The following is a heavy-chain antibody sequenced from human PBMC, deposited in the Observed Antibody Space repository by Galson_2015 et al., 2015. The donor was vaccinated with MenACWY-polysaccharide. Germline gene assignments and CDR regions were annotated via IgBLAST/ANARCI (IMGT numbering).Heavy chain of an antibody. Sequence: CAASGFTFSTYWMHWVRQAPGKGLVWVSRIKSDGSSTNYADSVKGRFTISRDNAKNTLYLQMNSLRAEDTALYYCARGYSAYDWGQGTLVTVSA. J-gene: IGHJ4*02. V-gene: IGHV3-74*01. CDR1: GFTFSTYW. D-gene: IGHD5-12*01. CDR3: ARGYSAYD. CDR2: IKSDGSST.